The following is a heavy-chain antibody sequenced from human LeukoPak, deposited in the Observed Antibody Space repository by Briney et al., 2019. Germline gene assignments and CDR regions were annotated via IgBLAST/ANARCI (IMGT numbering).Heavy chain of an antibody. CDR3: AREQPFMITFGGVIVN. CDR1: GYTFTGYY. J-gene: IGHJ4*02. D-gene: IGHD3-16*02. V-gene: IGHV1-2*02. Sequence: GASVKVSCKASGYTFTGYYMHWVRQAPGQGLEWMGWINPNSGGTNYAQKFQGRVTMTRDTSISTAYMERSRLRSDDTAVYYCAREQPFMITFGGVIVNWGQGTLVTVSS. CDR2: INPNSGGT.